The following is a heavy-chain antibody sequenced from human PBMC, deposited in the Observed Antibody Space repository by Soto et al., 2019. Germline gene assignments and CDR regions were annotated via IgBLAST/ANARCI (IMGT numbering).Heavy chain of an antibody. CDR2: INTSGGST. CDR3: AREYCISTSCYEVDYYYGMDV. D-gene: IGHD2-2*01. J-gene: IGHJ6*02. CDR1: GYTFTSYY. Sequence: ASVKVSCKASGYTFTSYYMHWVRQAPGQGLEWMGIINTSGGSTSYAQKFQGRVTMTRDTSTSTVYMELSSLRSEDTAVYYCAREYCISTSCYEVDYYYGMDVWGQGTTVTVSS. V-gene: IGHV1-46*01.